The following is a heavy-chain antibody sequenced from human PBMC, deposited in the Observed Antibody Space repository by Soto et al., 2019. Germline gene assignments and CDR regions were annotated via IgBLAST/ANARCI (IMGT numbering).Heavy chain of an antibody. CDR1: GFTFSASY. CDR2: ISGTSSYT. V-gene: IGHV3-11*06. D-gene: IGHD3-10*01. Sequence: GGSLRLSCSASGFTFSASYMSWVRQAPGKGLEWISYISGTSSYTTYADSVKGRFAISRDNAKNSLYLQMDSLRVEDTAVYFCVRGSKDSYPGSRIFDFWGRGTLVTVSS. CDR3: VRGSKDSYPGSRIFDF. J-gene: IGHJ4*02.